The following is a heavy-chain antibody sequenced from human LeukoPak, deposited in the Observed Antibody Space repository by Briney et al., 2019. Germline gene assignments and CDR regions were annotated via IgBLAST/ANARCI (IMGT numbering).Heavy chain of an antibody. J-gene: IGHJ4*02. CDR2: TSNDGSNK. V-gene: IGHV3-30*03. CDR3: ARVSRETFDY. Sequence: GTSLRLSCAVSGFTFSNVGMHWVRQAPGKGLEWVAFTSNDGSNKYYEDSVKGRFTISRDNSQNTLFLQMNSLRAEDTAVYYCARVSRETFDYWGQGTLVTVSS. D-gene: IGHD1-26*01. CDR1: GFTFSNVG.